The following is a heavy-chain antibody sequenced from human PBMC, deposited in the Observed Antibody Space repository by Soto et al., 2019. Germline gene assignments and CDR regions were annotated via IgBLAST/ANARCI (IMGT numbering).Heavy chain of an antibody. CDR1: GYHFTSSF. CDR3: ARGIARCKEGTCSA. CDR2: LNPNSHDT. V-gene: IGHV1-46*01. Sequence: QVQLVQSGAAVKEPGASVRLSCKTSGYHFTSSFIHWVRQGPGLGLEWMGTLNPNSHDTIYAQKFLGRVTRTKDMSSSTAYMELTSLRFDDTATYYCARGIARCKEGTCSAWGRGTVVTVSS. J-gene: IGHJ4*02. D-gene: IGHD6-13*01.